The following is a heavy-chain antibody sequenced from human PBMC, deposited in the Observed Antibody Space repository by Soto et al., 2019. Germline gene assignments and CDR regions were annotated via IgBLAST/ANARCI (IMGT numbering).Heavy chain of an antibody. CDR2: ISGYNGNT. Sequence: QVQLVQSGAEEKKPGASVKVSCKASGYTFTSYGISWVRQAPGQGLEYMGWISGYNGNTNYEQKFQARVSMTTDTSESTAYMGLSSLRSDDTAVDYCARFRIVPCASWFDPWGQGTLVSVSS. J-gene: IGHJ5*02. CDR3: ARFRIVPCASWFDP. D-gene: IGHD2-8*01. V-gene: IGHV1-18*04. CDR1: GYTFTSYG.